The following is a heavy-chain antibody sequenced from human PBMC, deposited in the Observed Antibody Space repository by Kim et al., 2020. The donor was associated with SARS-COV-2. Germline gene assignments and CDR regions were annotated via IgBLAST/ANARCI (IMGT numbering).Heavy chain of an antibody. J-gene: IGHJ4*02. D-gene: IGHD3-3*01. CDR2: ISAYNGNT. CDR1: GYTFTSYG. CDR3: ARVGHYDFWSVSPLNDY. V-gene: IGHV1-18*01. Sequence: ASVKVSCKASGYTFTSYGISWVRQAPGQGLEWMGWISAYNGNTNYAQKLQGRVTMTTDTSTSTAYMELRSLRSDDTAVYYCARVGHYDFWSVSPLNDYWGQGTLVTVSS.